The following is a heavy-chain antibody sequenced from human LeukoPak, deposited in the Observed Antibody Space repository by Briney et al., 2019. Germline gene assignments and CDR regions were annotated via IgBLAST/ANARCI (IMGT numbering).Heavy chain of an antibody. CDR3: ARGINVGATSK. CDR2: VHYTGST. D-gene: IGHD1-26*01. V-gene: IGHV4-59*01. CDR1: GDSISSYY. J-gene: IGHJ4*02. Sequence: SQALSLTCTVSGDSISSYYWSWVRQPPGKGLEWIGYVHYTGSTKYNPSLKSRVTISLDTSKNQFSLKLTSVTAADTAVYFCARGINVGATSKWGQGTLVTVSS.